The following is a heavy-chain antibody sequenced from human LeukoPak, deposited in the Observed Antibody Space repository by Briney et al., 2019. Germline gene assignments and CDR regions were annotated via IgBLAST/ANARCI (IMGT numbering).Heavy chain of an antibody. V-gene: IGHV3-74*01. CDR1: GFTFNNYW. CDR3: TRTGCRHGMDV. J-gene: IGHJ6*02. CDR2: TSTDGSTT. Sequence: GGSLRLSCAASGFTFNNYWIHWVRQAPGKGLVWVSSTSTDGSTTVYGDSVKGRFTISRDNGKNTLDLQLNSLRVEDTAVYFCTRTGCRHGMDVWGQGTTVTVSS.